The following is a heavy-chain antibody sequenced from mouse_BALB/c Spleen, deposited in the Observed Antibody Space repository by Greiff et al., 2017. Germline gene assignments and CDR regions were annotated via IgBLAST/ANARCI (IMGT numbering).Heavy chain of an antibody. J-gene: IGHJ4*01. Sequence: VQLQQSGPELVRPGASVKMSCKASGYTFTSYWMHWVKQRPGQGLEWIGMIDPSNSETRLNQKFKDKATLNVDTSSNTTYMQLSSLTSEDSAVYYCARRNSNYGYAMDYWGQGTSVTVSS. CDR1: GYTFTSYW. CDR2: IDPSNSET. D-gene: IGHD2-5*01. CDR3: ARRNSNYGYAMDY. V-gene: IGHV1S127*01.